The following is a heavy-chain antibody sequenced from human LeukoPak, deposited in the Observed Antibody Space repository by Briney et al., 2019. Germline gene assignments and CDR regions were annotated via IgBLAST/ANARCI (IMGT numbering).Heavy chain of an antibody. CDR3: ARLRFLEWLEFDP. V-gene: IGHV4-34*01. J-gene: IGHJ5*02. CDR1: GGSFSGYY. CDR2: INHSGST. D-gene: IGHD3-3*01. Sequence: PSETLSLTCAVYGGSFSGYYWSWTRQPPGKGLEWIGEINHSGSTNCNPSLKSRVTISVDTSKNQFSLKLSSVTAADTAVYYCARLRFLEWLEFDPWGQGTLVTVSS.